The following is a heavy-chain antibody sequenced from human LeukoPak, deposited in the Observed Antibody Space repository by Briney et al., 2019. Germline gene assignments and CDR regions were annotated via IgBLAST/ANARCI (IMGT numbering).Heavy chain of an antibody. V-gene: IGHV1-69*04. Sequence: ASVKVSCKASGGTFSSYAISWVRQAPGQGLEWMGRIIPILGIANYAQKFQGRVTITADKSASTAYMELSRLRSDDTAVYYCARDRPLDADDYYGFYYFDYWGQGTLVTVSS. CDR1: GGTFSSYA. D-gene: IGHD3-10*01. CDR2: IIPILGIA. CDR3: ARDRPLDADDYYGFYYFDY. J-gene: IGHJ4*02.